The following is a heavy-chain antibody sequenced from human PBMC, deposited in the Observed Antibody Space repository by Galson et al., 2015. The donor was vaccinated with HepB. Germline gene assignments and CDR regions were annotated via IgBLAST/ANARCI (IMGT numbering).Heavy chain of an antibody. CDR3: ARVAHYETTGYYYAY. V-gene: IGHV1-69*13. J-gene: IGHJ4*02. CDR1: GGTFSNYG. CDR2: ITPIFGTG. D-gene: IGHD3-22*01. Sequence: SVKVSCKASGGTFSNYGISWVRQAPGQGLEWMGGITPIFGTGKYAQKFQGRVTITADESTRTAYMELGSLTSEDTAVYYCARVAHYETTGYYYAYWGQGSLVTVSS.